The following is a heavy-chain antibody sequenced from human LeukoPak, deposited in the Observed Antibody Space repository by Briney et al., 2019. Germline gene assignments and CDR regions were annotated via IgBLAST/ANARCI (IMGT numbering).Heavy chain of an antibody. CDR1: GCTFSSYS. Sequence: KPGGSLRLSCAASGCTFSSYSMNWVRQAPGEGLEWVSSISSSSSYIYYADSVKGRFTISRDNAKNSLYLQMNSLRAEDTAVYYCARDPRDIRRYYYDSSGSPQAAFDIWGQGTMVTVSS. D-gene: IGHD3-22*01. J-gene: IGHJ3*02. V-gene: IGHV3-21*01. CDR2: ISSSSSYI. CDR3: ARDPRDIRRYYYDSSGSPQAAFDI.